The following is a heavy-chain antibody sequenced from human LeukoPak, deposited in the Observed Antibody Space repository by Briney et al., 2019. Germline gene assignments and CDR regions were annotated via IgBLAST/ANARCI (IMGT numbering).Heavy chain of an antibody. V-gene: IGHV3-48*02. D-gene: IGHD6-19*01. CDR2: ISSSSSNM. CDR3: ASLSSSDWYGDY. CDR1: GFTFSSYS. J-gene: IGHJ4*02. Sequence: GGSLRLSCAASGFTFSSYSMNWVRQAPGKGLEWLSYISSSSSNMYYADSVKGRFTISRDNAENSLYLQMSSLGDDDTAVYYCASLSSSDWYGDYWGQGALVTVSS.